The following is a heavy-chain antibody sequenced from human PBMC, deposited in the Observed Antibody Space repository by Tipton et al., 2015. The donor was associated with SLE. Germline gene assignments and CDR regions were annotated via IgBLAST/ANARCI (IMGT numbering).Heavy chain of an antibody. V-gene: IGHV3-23*01. J-gene: IGHJ4*02. CDR3: AKGPRTTMVQGVVDY. Sequence: SLRLSCAASGFTFSSYWMHWVRQAPGKGLVCVSRINGTGVSTYYADSVKGRFTISRDNSKNTLYLQMSSLRTEDTAVYYCAKGPRTTMVQGVVDYWGQGTLVTVSS. CDR2: INGTGVST. CDR1: GFTFSSYW. D-gene: IGHD3-10*01.